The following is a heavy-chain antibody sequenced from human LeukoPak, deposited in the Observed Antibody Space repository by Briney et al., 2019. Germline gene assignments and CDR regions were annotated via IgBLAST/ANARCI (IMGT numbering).Heavy chain of an antibody. CDR2: IYPGDSDT. Sequence: GESLKISCQGSGYSFTTYWIGWVRQMPGKGLEWMGIIYPGDSDTRYSPSFQGQVTISADKSISTAYLQWSSLKASDTAMYYCARPLIYSSGWYGLGYWGQGTLVTVSS. D-gene: IGHD6-19*01. CDR1: GYSFTTYW. CDR3: ARPLIYSSGWYGLGY. J-gene: IGHJ4*02. V-gene: IGHV5-51*01.